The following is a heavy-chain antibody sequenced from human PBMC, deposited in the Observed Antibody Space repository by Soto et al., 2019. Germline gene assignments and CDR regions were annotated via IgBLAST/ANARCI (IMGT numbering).Heavy chain of an antibody. V-gene: IGHV4-31*03. J-gene: IGHJ4*02. CDR3: AKRYSNSGDGFDY. CDR1: GASISSGGYY. Sequence: SETLSLTCTVSGASISSGGYYWSWIRQHPGKGLEWIGYIYYSGNTYCNPSLKSRVTISIDTSKNQFSLDLSSVTAADTAVYYCAKRYSNSGDGFDYWGQGTLVTVSS. D-gene: IGHD4-4*01. CDR2: IYYSGNT.